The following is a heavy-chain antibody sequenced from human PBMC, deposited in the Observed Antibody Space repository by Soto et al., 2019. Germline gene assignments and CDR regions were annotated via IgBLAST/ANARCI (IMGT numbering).Heavy chain of an antibody. Sequence: QVQLQQWGAGLLKPSETLSLTCAVYGGSFSGYYWSWIRQPPGKGLEWIGEINHSGSTNYNPSLKSRVTISVDTAKNQFSLKLRSVTAADTAVYYCARVGGDSSSWNQFIDYWGQGTLVTVSS. CDR2: INHSGST. D-gene: IGHD6-13*01. V-gene: IGHV4-34*01. CDR3: ARVGGDSSSWNQFIDY. J-gene: IGHJ4*02. CDR1: GGSFSGYY.